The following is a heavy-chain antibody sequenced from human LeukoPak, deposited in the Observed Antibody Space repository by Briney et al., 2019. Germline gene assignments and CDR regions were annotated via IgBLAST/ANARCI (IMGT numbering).Heavy chain of an antibody. CDR2: IYYTGST. CDR3: ARRVEPVAGTGSFDY. J-gene: IGHJ4*02. Sequence: SETLSLTCSVSGASISSYYWSWIRQPPGKGLEWIGYIYYTGSTNYNSSLKSRVTISIDTSKKQFSLKLSSVTAADTAVYYCARRVEPVAGTGSFDYWGQGTLVTVSS. D-gene: IGHD6-19*01. CDR1: GASISSYY. V-gene: IGHV4-59*08.